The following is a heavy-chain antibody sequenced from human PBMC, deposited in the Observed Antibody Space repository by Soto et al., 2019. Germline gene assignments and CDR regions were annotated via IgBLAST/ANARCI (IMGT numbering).Heavy chain of an antibody. CDR1: GLTLRSYA. CDR3: AKGGPFTGGFDP. Sequence: EGQLLQSGGDLVQPGGSLRLSCAGSGLTLRSYAMTWIRQTPEKGLEWVSTISGRSGVPSYADSVNGRFTVSREHSKNTLYLQMNSLRPDDTAIYYCAKGGPFTGGFDPWGQGPLVTVAS. V-gene: IGHV3-23*01. J-gene: IGHJ5*02. D-gene: IGHD3-16*01. CDR2: ISGRSGVP.